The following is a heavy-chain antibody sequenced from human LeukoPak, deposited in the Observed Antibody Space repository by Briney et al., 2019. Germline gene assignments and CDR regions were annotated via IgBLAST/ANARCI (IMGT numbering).Heavy chain of an antibody. J-gene: IGHJ4*02. V-gene: IGHV3-11*01. Sequence: GGSLRLSCAASGFTFTDYYMSWVRQAPGKGLEWISYIGKRGTDISYADSVKGRFTVSRDNAKSSLFLQMDNLRAEDTAVYYCARDLADFDYWGQGTLVTVSS. CDR1: GFTFTDYY. CDR2: IGKRGTDI. CDR3: ARDLADFDY.